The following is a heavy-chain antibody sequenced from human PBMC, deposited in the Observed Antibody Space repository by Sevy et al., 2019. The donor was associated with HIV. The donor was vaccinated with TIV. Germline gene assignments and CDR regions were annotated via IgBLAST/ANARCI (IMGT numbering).Heavy chain of an antibody. CDR2: IIPIFGTA. D-gene: IGHD6-13*01. V-gene: IGHV1-69*13. CDR3: ANIAAFGMDV. J-gene: IGHJ6*02. CDR1: GGTFSSYA. Sequence: ASVKVSCKASGGTFSSYAISWVRQAPGQGLEWMGGIIPIFGTANYAQKFQGRVTITADESTSTAYMELSSLRSEDTAVYYCANIAAFGMDVWGQGTTVTVSS.